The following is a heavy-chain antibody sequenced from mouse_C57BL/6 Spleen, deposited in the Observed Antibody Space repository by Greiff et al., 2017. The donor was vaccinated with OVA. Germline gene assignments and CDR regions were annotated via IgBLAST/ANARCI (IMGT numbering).Heavy chain of an antibody. CDR1: GYTFTTYP. CDR2: FHPYNDDT. D-gene: IGHD2-5*01. J-gene: IGHJ1*03. CDR3: ARGYSKGYWYFDV. V-gene: IGHV1-47*01. Sequence: QVHVKQSGAELVKPGASVKMSCKASGYTFTTYPIEWMKQNHGKSLEWIGNFHPYNDDTKYNEKFKGKATLTVEKSSSTVYLELSRLTSDDSAVYYCARGYSKGYWYFDVWGTGTTVTVSS.